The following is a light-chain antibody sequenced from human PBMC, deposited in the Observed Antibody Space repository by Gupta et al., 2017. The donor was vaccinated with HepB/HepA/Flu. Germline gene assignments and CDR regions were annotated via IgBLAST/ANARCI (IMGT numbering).Light chain of an antibody. CDR3: QQRDSAPCT. CDR1: QSISSN. Sequence: DIQMTQSTSSLSASVGDRVTITCRASQSISSNLNWYQQKPGKAPKLLIYAASSLQSGVPSRFSGSGSGTDFTLTISRLQPEDFAAYYCQQRDSAPCTFGQGTKVDIK. J-gene: IGKJ2*02. V-gene: IGKV1-39*01. CDR2: AAS.